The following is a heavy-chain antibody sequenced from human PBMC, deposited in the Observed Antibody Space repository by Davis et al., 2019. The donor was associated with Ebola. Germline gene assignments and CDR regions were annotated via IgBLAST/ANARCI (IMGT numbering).Heavy chain of an antibody. V-gene: IGHV4-59*01. D-gene: IGHD6-6*01. CDR2: IHYNGHP. Sequence: PSETLSLTCIVSIGDISNYNWSWIRQPPGKELEWIGYIHYNGHPKYNPSLNGRVSLSMDTSKRQLSLKLTSVTAADTAIYYCARGPIVARPGNWFDPWGQGTLVSVSS. CDR3: ARGPIVARPGNWFDP. CDR1: IGDISNYN. J-gene: IGHJ5*02.